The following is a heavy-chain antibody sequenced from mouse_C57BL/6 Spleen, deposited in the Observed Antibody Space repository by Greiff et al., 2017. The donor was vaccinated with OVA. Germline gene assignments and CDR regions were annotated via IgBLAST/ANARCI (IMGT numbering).Heavy chain of an antibody. CDR3: ARGPLLTTVVATGFDY. V-gene: IGHV1-81*01. D-gene: IGHD1-1*01. J-gene: IGHJ2*01. Sequence: QVQLQQSGAELARPGASVKLSCKASGYTFTSYGISWVKQRTGQGLEWIGEIYPRSGNTYYNEKFKGKATLTADKSSSTAYMELRSLTSEDSAVYFCARGPLLTTVVATGFDYWGQGTTLTVSS. CDR1: GYTFTSYG. CDR2: IYPRSGNT.